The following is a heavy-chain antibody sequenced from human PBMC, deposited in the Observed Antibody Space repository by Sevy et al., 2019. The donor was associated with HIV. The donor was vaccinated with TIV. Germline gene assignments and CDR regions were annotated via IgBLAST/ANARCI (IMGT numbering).Heavy chain of an antibody. J-gene: IGHJ4*02. V-gene: IGHV3-7*01. CDR3: VRAIAKDGSF. CDR2: INQDGRVK. D-gene: IGHD6-13*01. Sequence: GGSLRLSCVASGFSLNNYWMNWVRQAPGKGLEWVANINQDGRVKYYVDSVRGRFTISRDHARNLVFLQMSSLRVDDSALYYCVRAIAKDGSFWGQGTLVTVSS. CDR1: GFSLNNYW.